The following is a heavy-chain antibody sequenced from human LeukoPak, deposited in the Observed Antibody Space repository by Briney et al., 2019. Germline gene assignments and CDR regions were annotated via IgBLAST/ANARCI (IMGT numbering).Heavy chain of an antibody. Sequence: GGSLRLSCAASGFTFSSFAMHWVRQAPGKGLEWVAVISFDGSDKYYADAVKGRFTISRDNSENTVYLQMNSLRAEDTAVYYCARDLDGSGYYYAYWGQGSLVTVSS. CDR2: ISFDGSDK. V-gene: IGHV3-30*04. CDR1: GFTFSSFA. D-gene: IGHD3-22*01. CDR3: ARDLDGSGYYYAY. J-gene: IGHJ4*02.